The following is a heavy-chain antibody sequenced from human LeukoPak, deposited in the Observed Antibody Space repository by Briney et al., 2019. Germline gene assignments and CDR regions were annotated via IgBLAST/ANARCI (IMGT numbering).Heavy chain of an antibody. CDR3: ARLPTVTFFDY. D-gene: IGHD4-17*01. V-gene: IGHV4-59*04. CDR2: IYYSGST. Sequence: SETLSLTCTVSGGSISSYYWSWIRQPPGKGLEWIGSIYYSGSTYYNPSLKSRVTISVDTSKNQFSLKLSSVTAADTAVYYCARLPTVTFFDYWGQGTLVTVSS. J-gene: IGHJ4*02. CDR1: GGSISSYY.